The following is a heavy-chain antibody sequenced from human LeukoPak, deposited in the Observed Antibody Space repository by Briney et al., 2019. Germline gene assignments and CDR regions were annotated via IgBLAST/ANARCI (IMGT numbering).Heavy chain of an antibody. CDR2: ICGTVST. CDR3: ARYDYRGSASIRFDY. CDR1: GYSLSKNDS. V-gene: IGHV4-38-2*01. J-gene: IGHJ4*02. Sequence: AGTLCLSCAVSGYSLSKNDSCGWIREPPGRVQEWSGIICGTVSTYYTPSLMSRVTISVDTSKNQFSLKLTLVTAADPALYYCARYDYRGSASIRFDYWGKGILVTISS. D-gene: IGHD3-16*01.